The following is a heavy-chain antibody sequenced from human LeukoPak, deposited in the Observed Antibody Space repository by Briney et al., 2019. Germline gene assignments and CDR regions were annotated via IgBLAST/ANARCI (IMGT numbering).Heavy chain of an antibody. J-gene: IGHJ6*02. CDR1: GYSFTTYW. CDR3: ARDDEYSSGWPRDYGMDV. V-gene: IGHV5-51*01. CDR2: IYPGDSGT. D-gene: IGHD6-19*01. Sequence: GESLKISCKGSGYSFTTYWIGWVRQMPGKGLEWMGIIYPGDSGTRYSPSFQGQVTISADKSISTAYLQWSSLKASDTAMYYCARDDEYSSGWPRDYGMDVWGQGTTVTVSS.